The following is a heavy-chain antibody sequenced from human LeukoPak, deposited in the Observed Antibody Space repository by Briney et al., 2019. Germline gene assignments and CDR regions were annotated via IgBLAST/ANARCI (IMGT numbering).Heavy chain of an antibody. CDR1: GGSIRSGGYY. Sequence: SQTLSLTCAVSGGSIRSGGYYWGWIRQPPGKGLEWIGSIYYSGSTYYNPSLKSRVTISVDTSKNQFSLKLSSVTAADTAVYYCAGGYSYGYDYWGQGTLVTVSS. J-gene: IGHJ4*02. V-gene: IGHV4-39*07. CDR3: AGGYSYGYDY. D-gene: IGHD5-18*01. CDR2: IYYSGST.